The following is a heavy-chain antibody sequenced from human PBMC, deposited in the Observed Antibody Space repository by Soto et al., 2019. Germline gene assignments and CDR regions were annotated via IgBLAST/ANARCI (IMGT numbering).Heavy chain of an antibody. J-gene: IGHJ3*01. CDR1: GFTFNYYW. V-gene: IGHV3-74*01. CDR2: IQNDGSRT. CDR3: VRGDRGGFDL. Sequence: EVQLVESEGGLVQRGGSLRLSCAASGFTFNYYWMHWVRQAPGQGLVWVSHIQNDGSRTTYADSVKGRFTISRDNAKNMLYLQMNSVRDEDTAVYYCVRGDRGGFDLWGQGTAVPVSS. D-gene: IGHD2-21*02.